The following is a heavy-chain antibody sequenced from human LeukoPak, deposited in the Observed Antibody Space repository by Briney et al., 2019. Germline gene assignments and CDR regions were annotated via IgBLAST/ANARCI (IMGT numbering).Heavy chain of an antibody. CDR1: GFTFSSYA. CDR2: ISWNSGSI. J-gene: IGHJ6*02. CDR3: AKDREYSNYYYYGMDV. Sequence: GGSLRLSCAASGFTFSSYAMHWVRQAPGKGLEWVSGISWNSGSIGYADSVKGRFTISRDNAKNPLYLQMNSLRAEDTALYYCAKDREYSNYYYYGMDVWGQGTTVTVSS. V-gene: IGHV3-9*01. D-gene: IGHD3-10*01.